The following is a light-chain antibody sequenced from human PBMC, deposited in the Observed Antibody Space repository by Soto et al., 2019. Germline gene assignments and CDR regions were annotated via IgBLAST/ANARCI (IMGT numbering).Light chain of an antibody. CDR3: SSYTNLSPYV. V-gene: IGLV2-14*01. J-gene: IGLJ1*01. CDR2: NVS. Sequence: QSALTQPASVSGSPGQSITISCTGTTSDIGGYNYVSWYQQHPGKAPKFLIYNVSNRPSGVSNRFSGSKSGNTASLTISGLRAEDEADYYCSSYTNLSPYVFGTGTKVTVL. CDR1: TSDIGGYNY.